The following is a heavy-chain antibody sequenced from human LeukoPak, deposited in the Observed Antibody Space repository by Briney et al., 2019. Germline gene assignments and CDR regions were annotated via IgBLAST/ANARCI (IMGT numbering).Heavy chain of an antibody. V-gene: IGHV3-23*01. CDR3: AKEDYYYDSAFDI. J-gene: IGHJ3*02. CDR1: GFTFSSYA. CDR2: ISGSGGST. Sequence: QAGGSLRLSCAASGFTFSSYAMNWVRQAPGKGLEWVSAISGSGGSTYYADSVKGRFTVSRDSSKNTLYLQMNSLRAEDTAVYYCAKEDYYYDSAFDIWGQGTMVTVSS. D-gene: IGHD3-22*01.